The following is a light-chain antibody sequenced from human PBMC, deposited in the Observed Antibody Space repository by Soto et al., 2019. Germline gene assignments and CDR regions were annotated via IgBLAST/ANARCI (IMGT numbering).Light chain of an antibody. CDR3: QQSFRTPLT. Sequence: IQMTQSPSSLSACVGDRVTISCRASQNIGKYLHWYQQKSGEAPKLLIYGASILQGGVPARFIGSGSGTHFTLTISSLQPEDFATYYCQQSFRTPLTFGGGTKVHIK. CDR2: GAS. J-gene: IGKJ4*01. V-gene: IGKV1-39*01. CDR1: QNIGKY.